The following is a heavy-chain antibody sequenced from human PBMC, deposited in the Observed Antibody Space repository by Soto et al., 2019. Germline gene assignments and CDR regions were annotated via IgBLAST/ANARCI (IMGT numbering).Heavy chain of an antibody. J-gene: IGHJ4*02. Sequence: VASVKVSCKASGGTFSSYAISWVRQAPGQGLEWMGGIIPIFGTANYAQKFQGRVTITADKSTSTAYMELSSLRSEDTAVYYCARGIAVAGTGYYFDYWGQGTLVTVSS. D-gene: IGHD6-19*01. CDR2: IIPIFGTA. CDR3: ARGIAVAGTGYYFDY. CDR1: GGTFSSYA. V-gene: IGHV1-69*06.